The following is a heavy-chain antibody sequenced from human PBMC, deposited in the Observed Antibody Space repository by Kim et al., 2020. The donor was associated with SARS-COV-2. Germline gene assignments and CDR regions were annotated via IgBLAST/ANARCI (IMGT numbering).Heavy chain of an antibody. J-gene: IGHJ6*02. CDR2: INPNSGGT. CDR1: GYTFTGYY. V-gene: IGHV1-2*02. Sequence: ASVKVSCKASGYTFTGYYMHWVRQAPGQGLEWMGWINPNSGGTNYAQKFQGRVTMTRDTSISTAYMELSRLRSDDTAVYYCARWALGWELLGDYGMDVWGQGTTVTVSS. D-gene: IGHD1-26*01. CDR3: ARWALGWELLGDYGMDV.